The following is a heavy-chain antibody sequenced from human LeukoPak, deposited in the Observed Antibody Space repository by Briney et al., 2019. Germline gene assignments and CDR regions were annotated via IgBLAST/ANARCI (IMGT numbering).Heavy chain of an antibody. V-gene: IGHV3-30*18. Sequence: GGSLRLSCAASGFTFSNYGMHWVRQAPGKGLEWVAVISYDGSNKYYADSVKGRFTISRDNSKNTLYLQMNSLRAEDTAMYYCANAGRDYYDCSVYCDWFDPWGQGTLVTVSS. CDR2: ISYDGSNK. CDR3: ANAGRDYYDCSVYCDWFDP. D-gene: IGHD3-22*01. J-gene: IGHJ5*02. CDR1: GFTFSNYG.